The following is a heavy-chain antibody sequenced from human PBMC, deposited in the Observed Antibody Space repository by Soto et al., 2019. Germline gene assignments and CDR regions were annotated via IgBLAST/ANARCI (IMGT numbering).Heavy chain of an antibody. D-gene: IGHD4-17*01. CDR3: AHPRGYGVFDAYDF. V-gene: IGHV3-23*01. Sequence: GGSLRLSCAASGFTFSTYAMSWVRQAPGKGLEWVSAISGSGSDTYHADSVKGRFTISRDNSISTLYLQMNSLRTEDTAAYYCAHPRGYGVFDAYDFWGQGAMVTVSS. J-gene: IGHJ3*01. CDR2: ISGSGSDT. CDR1: GFTFSTYA.